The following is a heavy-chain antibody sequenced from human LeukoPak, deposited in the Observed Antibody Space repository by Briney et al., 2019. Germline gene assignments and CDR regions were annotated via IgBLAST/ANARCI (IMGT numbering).Heavy chain of an antibody. J-gene: IGHJ3*02. V-gene: IGHV4-59*01. CDR3: ARALIYCSSTSCHIDAFDI. D-gene: IGHD2-2*01. CDR1: GGSISSYY. Sequence: PSETLSLTCTVSGGSISSYYWSWIRQPPGKGLEWIGYIYYSGSTNYNPSLKSRVTISVDTSKNQFALKLSSVTAADTAVYYCARALIYCSSTSCHIDAFDIWGQGTMVTVSS. CDR2: IYYSGST.